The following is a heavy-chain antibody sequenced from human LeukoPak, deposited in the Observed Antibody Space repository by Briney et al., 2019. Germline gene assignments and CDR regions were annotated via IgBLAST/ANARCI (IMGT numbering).Heavy chain of an antibody. Sequence: SGPTLVKPTQTLTLTCTFSGFSLSTSGVGVGWTRQPPGKALEWLALIYWDDDKRYSPSLKSRLTITKDTSKNQVVLTMTNMDPVDTATYYCAHISILDDFSPPRRRAFDIWGQGTMVTVSS. D-gene: IGHD1-1*01. J-gene: IGHJ3*02. CDR1: GFSLSTSGVG. CDR3: AHISILDDFSPPRRRAFDI. CDR2: IYWDDDK. V-gene: IGHV2-5*02.